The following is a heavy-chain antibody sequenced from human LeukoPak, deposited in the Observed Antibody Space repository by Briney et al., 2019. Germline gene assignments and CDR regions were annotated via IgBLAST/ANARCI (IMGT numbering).Heavy chain of an antibody. CDR1: GYTFTSYG. J-gene: IGHJ1*01. V-gene: IGHV1-18*01. CDR2: ISAYNGNT. D-gene: IGHD1-26*01. Sequence: ASVKVSCKASGYTFTSYGISWVRQAPGQGLEWMGWISAYNGNTNYAQKLQGRVTMTTDTSTSTAYMELRSLRSDDTAVYYCARAPMYSGSPYAEYFQHWGQGTLVTVSS. CDR3: ARAPMYSGSPYAEYFQH.